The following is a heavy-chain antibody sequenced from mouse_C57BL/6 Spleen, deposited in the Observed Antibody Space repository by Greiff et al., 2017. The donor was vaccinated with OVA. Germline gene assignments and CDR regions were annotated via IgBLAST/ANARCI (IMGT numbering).Heavy chain of an antibody. CDR2: ISYDGSN. J-gene: IGHJ2*01. CDR1: GYSITSGYY. D-gene: IGHD2-10*02. CDR3: ARDEGYGNYPFDY. Sequence: VQLKESGPGLVKPSQSLSLTCSVTGYSITSGYYWNWIRQFPGNKLEWMGYISYDGSNNYNPSLKNRISITRDTSKNQFFLKLNSVTTEDTATYYCARDEGYGNYPFDYWGQGTTLTVSS. V-gene: IGHV3-6*01.